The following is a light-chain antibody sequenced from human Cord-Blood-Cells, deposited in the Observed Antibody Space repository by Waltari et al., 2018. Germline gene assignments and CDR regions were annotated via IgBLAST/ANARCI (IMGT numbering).Light chain of an antibody. CDR1: HGFSSY. Sequence: DIQLTRSPSFLSASLGHIMTFTGRATHGFSSYLAWYQQKPGKAPKLLMYAASTLQSGVPSRFSGSRSGTEVTVTISSLQPEDFATYYCQQHNSYPATFGPGTKVDI. V-gene: IGKV1-9*01. CDR2: AAS. CDR3: QQHNSYPAT. J-gene: IGKJ3*01.